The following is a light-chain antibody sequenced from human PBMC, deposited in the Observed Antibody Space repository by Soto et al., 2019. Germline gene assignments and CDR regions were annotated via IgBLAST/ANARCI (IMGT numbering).Light chain of an antibody. CDR3: CSSAPESTYV. CDR1: SSDVGAYTS. Sequence: SVVTQPSSVCGYPGQSVTISCTGTSSDVGAYTSVSWYQQHPDKAPQLMIYKGTQRPSVVSNRFSGSTSGNAASLTISGLQAGDEADYFCCSSAPESTYVFGTGTKVT. J-gene: IGLJ1*01. V-gene: IGLV2-23*01. CDR2: KGT.